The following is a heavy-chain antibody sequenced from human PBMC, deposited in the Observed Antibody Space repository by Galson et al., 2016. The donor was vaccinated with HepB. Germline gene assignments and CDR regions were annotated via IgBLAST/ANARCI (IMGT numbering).Heavy chain of an antibody. CDR1: GFTFSSYS. J-gene: IGHJ4*02. Sequence: SLRLSCAASGFTFSSYSMNWVRQAPGKGLEWVSSISSSSSYIYYADSVKGRITISRDNAKNSLYLQMNSLRAEDTAVYYCASGYSYGYFYYWGQGTLVTVSS. CDR3: ASGYSYGYFYY. CDR2: ISSSSSYI. D-gene: IGHD5-18*01. V-gene: IGHV3-21*01.